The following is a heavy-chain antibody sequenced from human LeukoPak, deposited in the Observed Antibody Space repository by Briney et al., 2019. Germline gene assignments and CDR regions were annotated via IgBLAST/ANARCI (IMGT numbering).Heavy chain of an antibody. Sequence: SETLSLTCAVYGGSFSGYYWSWIRQPPGTGLEWIGEINHSGSTNYNPSLKSRVTISVDTSKNQFSLKLSSVTAADTAVYYCARGPWTPRIAARQYFDYWGQGTLVTVSS. D-gene: IGHD6-6*01. CDR2: INHSGST. J-gene: IGHJ4*02. CDR3: ARGPWTPRIAARQYFDY. V-gene: IGHV4-34*01. CDR1: GGSFSGYY.